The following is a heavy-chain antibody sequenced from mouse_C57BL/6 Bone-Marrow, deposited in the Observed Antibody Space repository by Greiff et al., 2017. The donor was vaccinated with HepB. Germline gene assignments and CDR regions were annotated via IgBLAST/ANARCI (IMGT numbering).Heavy chain of an antibody. CDR3: ARYGNYVFYFDY. V-gene: IGHV1-80*01. Sequence: QVQLQQSGAELVKPGASVKISCKASCYAFSSYWMNWVKQRPGKGLEWIGQIYPGDGDTNYNGKFKGKATLTADKSSSTAYMQLSSLTSEDSAVYFCARYGNYVFYFDYWGQGTTLTVSS. CDR2: IYPGDGDT. CDR1: CYAFSSYW. J-gene: IGHJ2*01. D-gene: IGHD2-1*01.